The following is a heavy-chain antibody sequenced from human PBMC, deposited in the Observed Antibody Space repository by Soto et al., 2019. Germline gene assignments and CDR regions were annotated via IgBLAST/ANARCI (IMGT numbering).Heavy chain of an antibody. D-gene: IGHD3-3*01. CDR2: IYSGGHT. CDR3: VRAVFRALGVVRPIDS. CDR1: GFSVSANY. Sequence: EVQLVETGGGWIQPGGSLTLSCAASGFSVSANYMTWVRQAPGKGLEWVSFIYSGGHTYYADSVMGRFTISRDNSKNTLYLEMNSLRAKDTAVYYCVRAVFRALGVVRPIDSWGPGTLVTVSS. V-gene: IGHV3-53*02. J-gene: IGHJ4*02.